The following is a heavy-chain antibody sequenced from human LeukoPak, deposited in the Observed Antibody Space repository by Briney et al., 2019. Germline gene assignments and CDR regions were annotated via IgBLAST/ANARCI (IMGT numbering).Heavy chain of an antibody. Sequence: SETLSLTCTVSGDSITGGSSYWGWLRQPPGKGLEWIGGIHYGGTTYYNPSLKSRVTISIDTSKNQFSLRLTSVTAADTAIYYCGRNGYYSADYWGQGTLVTVSS. CDR1: GDSITGGSSY. D-gene: IGHD4-17*01. J-gene: IGHJ4*02. CDR3: GRNGYYSADY. V-gene: IGHV4-39*07. CDR2: IHYGGTT.